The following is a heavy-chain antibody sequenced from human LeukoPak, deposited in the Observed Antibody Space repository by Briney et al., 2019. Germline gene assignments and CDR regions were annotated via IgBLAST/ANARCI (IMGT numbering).Heavy chain of an antibody. Sequence: PGGSLRFSGAASGFTFSDNWMHWVRQTPDKGLMWVSRIRTDGDTSYADSVRGRFTISRDNSKNTLYLQMDSLRAEDTAVYYCARDARVGDPLDYWGQGTLVTVSS. V-gene: IGHV3-74*01. CDR2: IRTDGDT. CDR1: GFTFSDNW. CDR3: ARDARVGDPLDY. J-gene: IGHJ4*02. D-gene: IGHD4-17*01.